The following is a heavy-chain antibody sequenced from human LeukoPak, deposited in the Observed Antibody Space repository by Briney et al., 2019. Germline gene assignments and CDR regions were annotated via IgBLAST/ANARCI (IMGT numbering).Heavy chain of an antibody. Sequence: GGSLRLSCAASGFTFSSHAMSWVRRAPGKGLEWVSGLIEDGATTYYADSVKGRFTISRDNSRNTMYLQMNSLRVEDTAVYYCVKDYQVGNSPAFGDYWGQGTLVTISS. CDR2: LIEDGATT. CDR1: GFTFSSHA. J-gene: IGHJ4*02. D-gene: IGHD1-26*01. CDR3: VKDYQVGNSPAFGDY. V-gene: IGHV3-23*01.